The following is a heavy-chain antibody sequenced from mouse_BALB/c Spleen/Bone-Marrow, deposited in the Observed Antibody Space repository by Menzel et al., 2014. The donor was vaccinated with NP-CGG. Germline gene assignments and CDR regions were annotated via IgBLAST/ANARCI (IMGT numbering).Heavy chain of an antibody. CDR2: IGPANGNT. Sequence: EVKLMESGAELVKPGASVKLSCTASGFNIKDTYMHWVKQRPEQGLEWIVRIGPANGNTKYDPKFQGKATITADTSFNTAYLQLSSLTSEDTAVYYCARPIFLWGQGTSVTVSS. CDR3: ARPIFL. CDR1: GFNIKDTY. V-gene: IGHV14-3*02. J-gene: IGHJ4*01.